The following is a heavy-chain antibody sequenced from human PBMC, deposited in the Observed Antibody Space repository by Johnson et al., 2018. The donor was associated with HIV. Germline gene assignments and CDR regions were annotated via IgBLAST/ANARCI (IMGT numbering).Heavy chain of an antibody. D-gene: IGHD3-3*01. Sequence: VQLVESGGGMGRPGGSLRLSCAASGFTFDDHGMSWVRQGPGKGLEWVSGITWNGGSTGYAESVKGRFTSSRDNSKNTLYLQMNSLRSKDTAVYYCAKTYYDFWSGYYGAFYIWGQGTMVTVSS. J-gene: IGHJ3*02. CDR1: GFTFDDHG. V-gene: IGHV3-20*04. CDR2: ITWNGGST. CDR3: AKTYYDFWSGYYGAFYI.